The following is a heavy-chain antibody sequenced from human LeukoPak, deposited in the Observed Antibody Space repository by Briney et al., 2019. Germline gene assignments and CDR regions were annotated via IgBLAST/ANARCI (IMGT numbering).Heavy chain of an antibody. Sequence: SETLSLTCAVYGGSFSGYYWSWIRQPPGKGLEWIGSIYYSGSTYYNPSLKSRVTISVDTSKNQFSLKLSSVTAADTAVYYCARDGYWGQGTLVTVSS. CDR2: IYYSGST. CDR3: ARDGY. J-gene: IGHJ4*02. CDR1: GGSFSGYY. V-gene: IGHV4-34*01.